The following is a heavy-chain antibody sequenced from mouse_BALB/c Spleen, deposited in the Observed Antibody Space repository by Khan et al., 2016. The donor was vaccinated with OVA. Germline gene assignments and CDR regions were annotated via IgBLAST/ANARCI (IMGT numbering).Heavy chain of an antibody. CDR3: ARNVYYGNYCDY. D-gene: IGHD2-1*01. J-gene: IGHJ2*01. Sequence: QIQLVQSGAELVKPGASVKLSCKASGYTFTSYWMHWVKQRPGQGLEWIGEIYPSNGRTNYNEKFKNKATLTEDKSSSTAYMQLSSLTSEDSSVYYCARNVYYGNYCDYWGQGTTLTVSS. CDR2: IYPSNGRT. CDR1: GYTFTSYW. V-gene: IGHV1S81*02.